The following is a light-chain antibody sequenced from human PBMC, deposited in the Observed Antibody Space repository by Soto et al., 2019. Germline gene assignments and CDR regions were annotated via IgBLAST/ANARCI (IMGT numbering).Light chain of an antibody. J-gene: IGKJ3*01. Sequence: DIQMTQSPSTLSASVGDRVSITCRASQNIRGWLAWYQQKPGKAPKLLIYDGSSLQSGVPSRFSGRESGAEFTLTISGLQPDHFATYYCQQYKDYPFTFGPGTKVETK. CDR3: QQYKDYPFT. V-gene: IGKV1-5*01. CDR2: DGS. CDR1: QNIRGW.